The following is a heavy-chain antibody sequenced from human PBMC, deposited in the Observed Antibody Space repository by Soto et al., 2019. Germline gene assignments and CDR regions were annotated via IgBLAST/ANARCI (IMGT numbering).Heavy chain of an antibody. Sequence: GGSLRLSCAASGFTFSSYAMHWVRQAPGKGLEWVAVISYDGSNKYYADSVKGRFTISRDNSKNTLYLQMNSLRAEDTAVYYCARDAYHPGWQWLPHNQQYFQHWGQGTLVTVSS. CDR1: GFTFSSYA. D-gene: IGHD6-19*01. CDR2: ISYDGSNK. CDR3: ARDAYHPGWQWLPHNQQYFQH. V-gene: IGHV3-30-3*01. J-gene: IGHJ1*01.